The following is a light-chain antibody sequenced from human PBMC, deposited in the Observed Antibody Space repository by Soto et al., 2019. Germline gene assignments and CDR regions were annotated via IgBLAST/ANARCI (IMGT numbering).Light chain of an antibody. CDR2: EVS. Sequence: QSALTQPASVSGSPGQSITISCTGTSSDVGGYKFVSWYQQRPGKAPKLIIFEVSNRPSGVSNRYSASKSDKTAALTISRLKAEDEADYYCSSYATSGTLLFGGGTKLTVL. CDR1: SSDVGGYKF. CDR3: SSYATSGTLL. V-gene: IGLV2-14*01. J-gene: IGLJ3*02.